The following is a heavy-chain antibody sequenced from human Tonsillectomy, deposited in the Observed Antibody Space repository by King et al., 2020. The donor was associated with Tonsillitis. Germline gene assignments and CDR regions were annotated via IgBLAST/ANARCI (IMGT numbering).Heavy chain of an antibody. J-gene: IGHJ4*02. CDR1: GYTFATYY. CDR2: INPSGGGT. V-gene: IGHV1-46*01. CDR3: AREPRSWGLDC. D-gene: IGHD3-16*01. Sequence: VQLVESGAEVKKPGASVKVSCKASGYTFATYYIHWVRQAPGQGLEWVGIINPSGGGTTFARKFEGRVTMTRDTITSTVYMELSSLTSEDTAVYYCAREPRSWGLDCWGQGTLVTVSS.